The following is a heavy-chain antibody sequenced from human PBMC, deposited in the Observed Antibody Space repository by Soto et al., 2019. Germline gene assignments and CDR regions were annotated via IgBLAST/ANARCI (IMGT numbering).Heavy chain of an antibody. D-gene: IGHD2-2*02. CDR2: ISSRSDI. V-gene: IGHV3-21*01. J-gene: IGHJ6*02. Sequence: GGSLRLSCVGSGFTFSTYSINWVRQAPGKGLEWVSSISSRSDIYYADSVKGRFTISRDNAKNSVSLQMNSLTAEDTAVYYCAREYTAWPLAYGLDVWGQGTTVTVSS. CDR3: AREYTAWPLAYGLDV. CDR1: GFTFSTYS.